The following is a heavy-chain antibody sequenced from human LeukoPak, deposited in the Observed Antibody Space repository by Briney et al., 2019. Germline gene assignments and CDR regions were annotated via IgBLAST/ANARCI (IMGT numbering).Heavy chain of an antibody. CDR2: ITGTHAT. D-gene: IGHD2-2*02. J-gene: IGHJ4*02. CDR1: GFTFSASP. Sequence: SGGSLRLSCAASGFTFSASPIHWVRQASGKGLEWVGRITGTHATAYSATLEGRFTISRDDSKYTTFLQMNSLETEDTAVYYCTREGCGDTSCYTNGYWGQGTLVTVSS. V-gene: IGHV3-73*01. CDR3: TREGCGDTSCYTNGY.